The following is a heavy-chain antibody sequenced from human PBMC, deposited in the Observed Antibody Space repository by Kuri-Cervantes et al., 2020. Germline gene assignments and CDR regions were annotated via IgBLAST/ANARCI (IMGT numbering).Heavy chain of an antibody. Sequence: GGSLRLSCVASGFTFSNYWMSWVRQMPGKGLEWMGFIYPGDSETRYSPSFQGQVTMSADKSISTAYLQWSSLKASDTAMYYCARRLGAGGTGAFDIWGQGTMVTVSS. CDR2: IYPGDSET. CDR1: GFTFSNYW. J-gene: IGHJ3*02. CDR3: ARRLGAGGTGAFDI. D-gene: IGHD6-13*01. V-gene: IGHV5-51*01.